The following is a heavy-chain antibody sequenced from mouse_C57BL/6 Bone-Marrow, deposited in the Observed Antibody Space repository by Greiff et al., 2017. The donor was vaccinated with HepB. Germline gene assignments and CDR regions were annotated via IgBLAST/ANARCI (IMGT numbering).Heavy chain of an antibody. CDR1: GFNIKDDY. D-gene: IGHD2-4*01. CDR3: TTGLYYDYGRFAY. CDR2: IDPENGDT. J-gene: IGHJ3*01. V-gene: IGHV14-4*01. Sequence: EVKLQESGAELVRPGASVKLSCTASGFNIKDDYMHWVKQRPEQGLEWIGWIDPENGDTEYASKFQGKATITADPSSNTAYLQLSSLTSEDTAVYYCTTGLYYDYGRFAYWGQGTLVTVSA.